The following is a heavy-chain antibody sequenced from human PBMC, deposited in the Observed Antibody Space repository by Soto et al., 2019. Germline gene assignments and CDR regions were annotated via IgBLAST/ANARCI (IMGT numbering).Heavy chain of an antibody. CDR2: FIPMFNRP. J-gene: IGHJ6*02. CDR3: ARGQFHHVSNYYYALDV. Sequence: QVQLVQSGAEVKKPGSSVKVSCKASGGTFSSYAISWVRQAPGQGLEWMGGFIPMFNRPHSARKFQGRVTIPADESTSTAYMDLSSLRSEDTAVYYCARGQFHHVSNYYYALDVWGQGPTVTVSS. CDR1: GGTFSSYA. V-gene: IGHV1-69*01.